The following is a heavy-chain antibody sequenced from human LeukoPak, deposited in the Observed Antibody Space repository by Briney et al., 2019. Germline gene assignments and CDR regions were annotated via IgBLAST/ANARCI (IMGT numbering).Heavy chain of an antibody. Sequence: SVKVSCKASGGTFSSYAISWVRQAPGQGLEWMGRIITIFGIANYAQKFQGRVTITADKSTSTAYMELSSLRSEDTAVYYCARGKHQLLGTVWFDPWGQGTLVTVSS. J-gene: IGHJ5*02. CDR1: GGTFSSYA. D-gene: IGHD2-2*01. CDR3: ARGKHQLLGTVWFDP. V-gene: IGHV1-69*10. CDR2: IITIFGIA.